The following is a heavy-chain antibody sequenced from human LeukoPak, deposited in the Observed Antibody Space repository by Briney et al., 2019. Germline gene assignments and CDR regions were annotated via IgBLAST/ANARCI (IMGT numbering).Heavy chain of an antibody. CDR3: ARDLGWDDVFDI. Sequence: GGSLRLSCAASGFTFSRYWMHWVRHAPGKGLVWVSRINSDGSSTSYADSVKGRFTLSRDNDKNTLYLQINSLRREDTGVYHCARDLGWDDVFDIWGQGTMVTVSS. V-gene: IGHV3-74*01. CDR1: GFTFSRYW. CDR2: INSDGSST. D-gene: IGHD1-26*01. J-gene: IGHJ3*02.